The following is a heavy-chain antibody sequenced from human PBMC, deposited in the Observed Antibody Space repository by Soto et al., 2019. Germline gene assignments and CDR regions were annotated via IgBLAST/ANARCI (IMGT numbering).Heavy chain of an antibody. Sequence: RASVKVSCKASGYTSTSYDIYWVRQAIGQGLEWMGWMNPNTGNSAYAQKFQGRVTVTSDTSINTVHMELSSLRSEDTAVYYCARRAETNGWNGFGADKYYFDFWGQGTLVTVSS. J-gene: IGHJ4*02. CDR3: ARRAETNGWNGFGADKYYFDF. D-gene: IGHD1-1*01. V-gene: IGHV1-8*01. CDR2: MNPNTGNS. CDR1: GYTSTSYD.